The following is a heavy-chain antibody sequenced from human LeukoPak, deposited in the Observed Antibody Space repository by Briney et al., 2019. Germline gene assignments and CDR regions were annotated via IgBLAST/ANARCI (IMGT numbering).Heavy chain of an antibody. CDR2: ISYDGSNK. Sequence: PGRSLRLSCEASGFTFSSYGMHWVRQAPGKGLEWVAVISYDGSNKYYADSVKGRFTISRDNSKNTLYLQMNSLRAEDTAVYYCANTLALKWELGVGYFDYWGQGTLVTVSS. D-gene: IGHD1-26*01. CDR1: GFTFSSYG. V-gene: IGHV3-30*18. J-gene: IGHJ4*02. CDR3: ANTLALKWELGVGYFDY.